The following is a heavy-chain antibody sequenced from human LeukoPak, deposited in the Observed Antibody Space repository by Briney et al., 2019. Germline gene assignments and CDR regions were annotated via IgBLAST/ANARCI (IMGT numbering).Heavy chain of an antibody. CDR1: GYTFTSYY. CDR2: INPSGGST. J-gene: IGHJ3*02. V-gene: IGHV1-46*01. Sequence: ASVKVSCKASGYTFTSYYMHWVRQAPGQGLEWMGIINPSGGSTSYAQKFQGRVTMTRDTSTSTVYMELSSLRSEDTAVYYCARFPVVAVPSSDAFDIWGQGTMVTVSS. D-gene: IGHD2-15*01. CDR3: ARFPVVAVPSSDAFDI.